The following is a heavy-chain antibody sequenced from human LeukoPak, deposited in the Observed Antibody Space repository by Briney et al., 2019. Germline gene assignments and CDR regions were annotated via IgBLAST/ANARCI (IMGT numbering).Heavy chain of an antibody. D-gene: IGHD5/OR15-5a*01. V-gene: IGHV3-23*01. CDR2: ISGRGDRT. J-gene: IGHJ4*02. Sequence: GGSLRLSYAASGFTFSSYVMSWVRQAPGRGRELDSAISGRGDRTYYADSVKGRFTMSRDNSKNTLYLQINSLRDEDTAAYYCAKSTRSGDYWGQGTLVTVSS. CDR1: GFTFSSYV. CDR3: AKSTRSGDY.